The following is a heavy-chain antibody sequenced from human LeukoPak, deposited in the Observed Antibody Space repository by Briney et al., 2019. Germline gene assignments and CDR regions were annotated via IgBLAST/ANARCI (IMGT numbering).Heavy chain of an antibody. V-gene: IGHV4-39*01. CDR3: ARHVDYGDGGGWFDP. D-gene: IGHD4-17*01. Sequence: SETLSLTCSVSGGSISSRAYYWGWVRQPPGKGLEWIGSIYYSGSTYYNPSLKSRVTISVDTPKNHFSLRLSSVTAADTAVYYCARHVDYGDGGGWFDPWGQGTLVTVSS. J-gene: IGHJ5*02. CDR1: GGSISSRAYY. CDR2: IYYSGST.